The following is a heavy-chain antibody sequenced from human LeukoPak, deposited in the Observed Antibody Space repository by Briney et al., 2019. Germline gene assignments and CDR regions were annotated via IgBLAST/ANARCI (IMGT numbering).Heavy chain of an antibody. J-gene: IGHJ3*01. D-gene: IGHD3-10*01. CDR2: IYHSGST. V-gene: IGHV4-38-2*02. CDR1: GYSISSDYY. CDR3: ARGRLGEIDEAFDL. Sequence: PLETLSLTCTVSGYSISSDYYWGWTRQPPGKGLEWIGSIYHSGSTYYYPSLKSRVTISLDTSKNQFSLKQRSAVAANTAVYCRARGRLGEIDEAFDLLRQRTMVTVSS.